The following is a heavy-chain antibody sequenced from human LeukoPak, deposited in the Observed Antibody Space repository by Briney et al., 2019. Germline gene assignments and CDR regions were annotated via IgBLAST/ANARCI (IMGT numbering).Heavy chain of an antibody. V-gene: IGHV3-23*01. CDR1: GFTFSSYA. CDR2: IFGSGGST. CDR3: AKTTTGYSSGRFPGWPVDY. D-gene: IGHD6-19*01. J-gene: IGHJ4*02. Sequence: PGGSLRLSCAASGFTFSSYAMYRVHQAPGKGLEWVSGIFGSGGSTHYAGSVKGRFTISRDNSKNTVYLQMNSLRAEDTAVYYCAKTTTGYSSGRFPGWPVDYWGQGTLVTVSS.